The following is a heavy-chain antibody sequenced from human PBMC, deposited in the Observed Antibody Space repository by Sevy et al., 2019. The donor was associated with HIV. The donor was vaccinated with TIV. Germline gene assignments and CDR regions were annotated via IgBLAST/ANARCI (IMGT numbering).Heavy chain of an antibody. D-gene: IGHD6-19*01. J-gene: IGHJ4*02. CDR2: ISYDGSNK. Sequence: GGSLRLSCAASGFSFSNYAMSWVRQAPGKGLEWVAVISYDGSNKYYADSVKGRFTISRDNSKNTLYLQMNSLRAEDTAVYYCARPIAVAGTESAGGDYWGQGTLVTVSS. CDR1: GFSFSNYA. V-gene: IGHV3-30-3*01. CDR3: ARPIAVAGTESAGGDY.